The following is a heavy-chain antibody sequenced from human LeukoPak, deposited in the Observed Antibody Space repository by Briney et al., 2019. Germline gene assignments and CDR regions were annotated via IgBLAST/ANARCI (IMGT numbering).Heavy chain of an antibody. CDR2: IQYDGSSQ. CDR3: ARYSSSWYSPFDY. D-gene: IGHD6-13*01. J-gene: IGHJ4*02. Sequence: PGRSLRLSCAASGFTFSSHAMHWVRQAPGKGLEWVTVIQYDGSSQYYADSVRGRFTVSRDNSKNTLCLQMSSLRAEDTAIYYCARYSSSWYSPFDYWGQGTLVTVSS. CDR1: GFTFSSHA. V-gene: IGHV3-30*04.